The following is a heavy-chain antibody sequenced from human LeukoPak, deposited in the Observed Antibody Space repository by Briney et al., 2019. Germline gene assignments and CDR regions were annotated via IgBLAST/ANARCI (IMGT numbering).Heavy chain of an antibody. CDR2: INPNSGGT. V-gene: IGHV1-2*02. Sequence: WASVKVSCKASGYTFTGYYMHWVRQAPGQGLEWMGWINPNSGGTNYAQKFQGRVTMTRDTSISTAYMELSRLRSDDTAVYYCARGLNYLGYCSSTSCPTPFDYWGQGTLVTVSS. CDR3: ARGLNYLGYCSSTSCPTPFDY. J-gene: IGHJ4*02. D-gene: IGHD2-2*01. CDR1: GYTFTGYY.